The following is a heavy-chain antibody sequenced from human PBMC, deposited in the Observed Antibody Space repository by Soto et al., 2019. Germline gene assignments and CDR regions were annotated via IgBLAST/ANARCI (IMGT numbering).Heavy chain of an antibody. CDR3: ASPRQGNYDFLSGYYALDY. CDR1: GYTFTGYY. D-gene: IGHD3-3*01. CDR2: INPNSGGT. V-gene: IGHV1-2*04. J-gene: IGHJ4*02. Sequence: ASVKVSCKASGYTFTGYYMHWVRQAPGQGLEWMGWINPNSGGTNYAQKFQGWVTMTRDTSISTAYMELSRLRSDDTAVYYCASPRQGNYDFLSGYYALDYWSQGTLVTVSS.